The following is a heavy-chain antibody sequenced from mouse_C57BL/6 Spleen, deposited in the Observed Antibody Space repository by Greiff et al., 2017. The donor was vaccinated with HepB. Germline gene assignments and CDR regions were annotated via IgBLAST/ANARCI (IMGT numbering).Heavy chain of an antibody. CDR1: GYTFTSYW. J-gene: IGHJ2*01. D-gene: IGHD3-2*02. Sequence: VQLQQPGAELVMPGASVKLSCKASGYTFTSYWMHWVKQRPGQGLEWIGEIDPSDSYTNYNQKFKGKSTLTVDKSSSTAYMQLSSLTSEDSAVYYCARQEGQRRLLDYWGQGTTLTVSS. CDR3: ARQEGQRRLLDY. V-gene: IGHV1-69*01. CDR2: IDPSDSYT.